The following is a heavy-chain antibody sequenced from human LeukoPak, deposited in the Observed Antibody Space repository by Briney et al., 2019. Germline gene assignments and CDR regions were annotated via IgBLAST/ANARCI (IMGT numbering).Heavy chain of an antibody. Sequence: GGSLRLSCAASGFTFDDYAMHWVRQAPGKGLEWVSGISWNSGSIGYADSVKGRFTISRDNAKNSLYLQMNSLRAEDTAVYYCARDQLGEYFDYWGQGTLVTVSS. CDR3: ARDQLGEYFDY. J-gene: IGHJ4*02. V-gene: IGHV3-9*01. D-gene: IGHD3-10*01. CDR1: GFTFDDYA. CDR2: ISWNSGSI.